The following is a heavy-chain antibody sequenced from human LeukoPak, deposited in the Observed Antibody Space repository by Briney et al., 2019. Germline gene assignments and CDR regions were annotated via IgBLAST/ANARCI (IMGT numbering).Heavy chain of an antibody. CDR2: ISGSGGST. CDR3: AKDSSGRQPSTDFDY. CDR1: GFTFSGYA. Sequence: GGSLRLSCAASGFTFSGYAMSWVRQAPGKGLEWVSAISGSGGSTYYADSVKGRFTISRDNSKNTLYLQMNSLRGEDTAVYYCAKDSSGRQPSTDFDYWGQGTLVTVSS. D-gene: IGHD6-19*01. J-gene: IGHJ4*02. V-gene: IGHV3-23*01.